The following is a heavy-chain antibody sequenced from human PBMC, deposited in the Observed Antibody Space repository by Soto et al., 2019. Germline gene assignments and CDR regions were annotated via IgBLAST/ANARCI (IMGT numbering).Heavy chain of an antibody. Sequence: PSETLSLTCTVSGGSVSSGSHYWSWIRQPPGEGLDWIGYISYTGSTNYNPSLKSRVTISVDTSKNQFSLKMSSVTDADTAVYYCARRYCSGGSCYHFDYWGQGTLVTVSS. CDR2: ISYTGST. V-gene: IGHV4-61*01. CDR3: ARRYCSGGSCYHFDY. J-gene: IGHJ4*02. CDR1: GGSVSSGSHY. D-gene: IGHD2-15*01.